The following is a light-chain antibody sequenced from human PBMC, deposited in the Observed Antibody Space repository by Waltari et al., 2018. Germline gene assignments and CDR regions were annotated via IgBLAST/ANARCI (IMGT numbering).Light chain of an antibody. Sequence: QSALTQPRSVSGSPGQSVTISCTGTSSDVGGHDYVSWYQQYPGKGPKLMFYDVSKRPSGDPYRFSASKSGNTASLTISGLQPEDEADYYCCAYAGSYFMVFGGGTRLTVL. J-gene: IGLJ3*02. V-gene: IGLV2-11*01. CDR2: DVS. CDR1: SSDVGGHDY. CDR3: CAYAGSYFMV.